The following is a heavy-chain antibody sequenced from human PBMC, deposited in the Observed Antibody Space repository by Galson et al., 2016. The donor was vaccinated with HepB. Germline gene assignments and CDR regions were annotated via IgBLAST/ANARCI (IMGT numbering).Heavy chain of an antibody. J-gene: IGHJ4*02. CDR2: ISTYNGNT. D-gene: IGHD3-22*01. Sequence: SVKVSCKASGYSFTAYGISWVRQAPGQGLEWMGWISTYNGNTMSAQRLQGRVTMTTDTSTTTAYMELRSLRPDDTAVYYCSRVPVPYYYGSSGPFDYWGQGTLVTVSS. V-gene: IGHV1-18*04. CDR1: GYSFTAYG. CDR3: SRVPVPYYYGSSGPFDY.